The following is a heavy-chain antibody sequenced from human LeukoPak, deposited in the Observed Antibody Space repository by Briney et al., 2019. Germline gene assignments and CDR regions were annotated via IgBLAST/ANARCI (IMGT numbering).Heavy chain of an antibody. CDR1: GYTFTSYD. J-gene: IGHJ4*02. Sequence: ASEKVSFKASGYTFTSYDINSLRQATGQGLDGMGWMNPNSCNTGYDQKFQGRVTMTRNTSISTAYMELSSLRSEDTAVYYCARGHSNRWGYYFDYWGQGTLVTVSS. V-gene: IGHV1-8*01. D-gene: IGHD3-16*01. CDR2: MNPNSCNT. CDR3: ARGHSNRWGYYFDY.